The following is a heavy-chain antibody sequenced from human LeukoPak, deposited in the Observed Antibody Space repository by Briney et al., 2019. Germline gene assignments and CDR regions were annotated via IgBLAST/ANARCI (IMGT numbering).Heavy chain of an antibody. J-gene: IGHJ4*02. V-gene: IGHV3-11*01. Sequence: GGSLRLSCAASGFTFSDYYMSWIRQAPGKGLEWVSYISGSGSTIYYADSVKGRFTISRDNAKNSLYLQMNSLRAEDTAVYYCARDAYNWNDPGLDYWGQGTLVTVSS. D-gene: IGHD1-20*01. CDR1: GFTFSDYY. CDR3: ARDAYNWNDPGLDY. CDR2: ISGSGSTI.